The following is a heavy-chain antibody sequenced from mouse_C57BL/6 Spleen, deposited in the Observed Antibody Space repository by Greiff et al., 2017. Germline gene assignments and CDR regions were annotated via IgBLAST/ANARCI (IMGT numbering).Heavy chain of an antibody. V-gene: IGHV1-55*01. CDR1: GYTFTSYW. Sequence: QVQLQQPGAELVKPGASVKMSCKAPGYTFTSYWITWVKQRPGQGLEWIGDIYPGSGSTNYNEKFKSKATLTVDTSSSTAYMQLSSLTSEDSAVYYCARRYYGSSYFDYWGQGTTLTVSS. CDR2: IYPGSGST. J-gene: IGHJ2*01. CDR3: ARRYYGSSYFDY. D-gene: IGHD1-1*01.